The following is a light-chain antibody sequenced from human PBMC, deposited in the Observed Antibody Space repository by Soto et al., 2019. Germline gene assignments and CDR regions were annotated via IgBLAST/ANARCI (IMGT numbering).Light chain of an antibody. CDR1: SSDVGSYNL. J-gene: IGLJ2*01. CDR2: EGS. CDR3: CSYAGSSPVVV. Sequence: QSALTQPASVSGSPGQSITISCTGTSSDVGSYNLVSWYQQHPGKAPKLMIYEGSKRPSGVSNRFSGSKSGNTASLTISGLQAEDEADYYCCSYAGSSPVVVFGGGTQLTVL. V-gene: IGLV2-23*03.